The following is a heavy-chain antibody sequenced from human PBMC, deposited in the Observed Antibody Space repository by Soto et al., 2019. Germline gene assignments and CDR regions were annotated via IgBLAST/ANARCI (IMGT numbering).Heavy chain of an antibody. CDR2: IYTSGST. D-gene: IGHD1-26*01. Sequence: KSSETLSLTCTVSGDSMTKYYWSWIRQSAGKGLEWIGRIYTSGSTNYNPSLKSLVTMSIDTSNKHFSLNLKSVTAADTAVYYCARTVGEAYYFDFWGQGALVTVSS. V-gene: IGHV4-4*07. J-gene: IGHJ4*02. CDR1: GDSMTKYY. CDR3: ARTVGEAYYFDF.